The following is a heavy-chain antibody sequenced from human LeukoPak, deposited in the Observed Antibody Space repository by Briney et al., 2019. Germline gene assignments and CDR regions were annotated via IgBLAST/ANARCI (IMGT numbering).Heavy chain of an antibody. J-gene: IGHJ5*02. CDR1: GGSFSGYY. CDR2: INHSGST. V-gene: IGHV4-34*01. CDR3: ACGRNWFDP. Sequence: KPSETLSLACAVYGGSFSGYYRSWIRQPPGKGLEWIGEINHSGSTNYNPSLKSRVTISVDTSKNQFSLKLSSVTAADTAVYYCACGRNWFDPWGQGTLVTVSS.